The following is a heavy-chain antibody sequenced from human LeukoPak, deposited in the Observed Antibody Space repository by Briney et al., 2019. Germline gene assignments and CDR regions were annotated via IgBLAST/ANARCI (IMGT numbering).Heavy chain of an antibody. Sequence: AGGSLRLSCAASGFTFSSHTMNWVRQAPGKGLEWVSSISSTSTSIYHADSVKGRFTISRDNTKNSLYLQMDSQRAEDTAVYYCARGFRAFDFWAQGTMVTVSS. V-gene: IGHV3-21*01. CDR2: ISSTSTSI. CDR1: GFTFSSHT. J-gene: IGHJ3*01. CDR3: ARGFRAFDF.